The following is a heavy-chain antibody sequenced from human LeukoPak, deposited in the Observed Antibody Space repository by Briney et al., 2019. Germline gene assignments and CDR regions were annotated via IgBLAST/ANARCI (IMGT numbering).Heavy chain of an antibody. J-gene: IGHJ4*02. CDR2: ISYDGSNK. D-gene: IGHD3-10*01. CDR1: GFTFSSYG. Sequence: GGSLRLSCAASGFTFSSYGMHWVRQAPGNGLEWVAVISYDGSNKYYADSVKGRFTISRDNSKNTLYLQMNSLRAEDTAVYYCAKDSDYYGSGSYYPNYWGQGTLVTVSS. V-gene: IGHV3-30*18. CDR3: AKDSDYYGSGSYYPNY.